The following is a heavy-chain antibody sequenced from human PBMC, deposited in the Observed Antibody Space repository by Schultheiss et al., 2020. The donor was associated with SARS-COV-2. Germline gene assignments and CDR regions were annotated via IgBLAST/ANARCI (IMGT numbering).Heavy chain of an antibody. CDR3: AWVGATNPDAFDI. Sequence: SVKVSCKASGYTFTSYGISWVRQAPGQGLEWMGGIIPIFCTANYAQKFQGRVTITADESTSTAYMELSSLRSEDTAVYYCAWVGATNPDAFDIWGQGTMVTVSS. V-gene: IGHV1-69*13. D-gene: IGHD1-26*01. CDR2: IIPIFCTA. J-gene: IGHJ3*02. CDR1: GYTFTSYG.